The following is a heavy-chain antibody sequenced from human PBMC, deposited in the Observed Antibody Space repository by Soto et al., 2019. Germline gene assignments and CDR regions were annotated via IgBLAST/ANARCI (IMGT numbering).Heavy chain of an antibody. CDR2: ISSGSSDK. J-gene: IGHJ6*02. D-gene: IGHD2-2*01. V-gene: IGHV3-21*06. CDR1: GFTFTSST. CDR3: VRLDCSGTSCYFYGLDV. Sequence: GGSLRLSCAASGFTFTSSTMEWVRQAPGKGLEWVSSISSGSSDKYYADSVRGRFTISRDDAKNSVYLQMKGLRAEDSAVYYCVRLDCSGTSCYFYGLDVWGQGTTVTVSS.